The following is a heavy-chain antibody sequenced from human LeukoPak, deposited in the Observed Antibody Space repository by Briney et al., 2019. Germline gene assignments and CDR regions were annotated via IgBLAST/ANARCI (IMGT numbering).Heavy chain of an antibody. V-gene: IGHV3-7*03. Sequence: QPGGSLRLSCAASGFVFSSYWMTWVRQAPGKGLEWVASINEGGSGKYYVDSVKGRFTISRDNAQKSLHLEMHSLRAEDTAVYCCARAVTSTEGYWGQGTLVTVSS. J-gene: IGHJ4*02. D-gene: IGHD4-17*01. CDR2: INEGGSGK. CDR3: ARAVTSTEGY. CDR1: GFVFSSYW.